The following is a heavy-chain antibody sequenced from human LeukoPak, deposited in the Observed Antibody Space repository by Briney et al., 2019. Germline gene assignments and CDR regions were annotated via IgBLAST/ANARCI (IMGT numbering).Heavy chain of an antibody. D-gene: IGHD3/OR15-3a*01. Sequence: SETLSLTCSVPGGSISSSSYYWGWVRQPPGKGLEWLGSKYFRASGPTDYNPSLKSRVSISLDTSRNLFSMKLTSVSAADTAVYYCARHFGLGVGSRFFDLWGRGTLVTVSS. CDR2: KYFRASGPT. J-gene: IGHJ2*01. CDR3: ARHFGLGVGSRFFDL. V-gene: IGHV4-39*01. CDR1: GGSISSSSYY.